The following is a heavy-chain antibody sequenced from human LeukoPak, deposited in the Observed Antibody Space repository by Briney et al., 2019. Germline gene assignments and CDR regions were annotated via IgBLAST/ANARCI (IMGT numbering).Heavy chain of an antibody. D-gene: IGHD3-10*01. J-gene: IGHJ4*02. V-gene: IGHV1-18*01. CDR1: GGTFSSYA. CDR2: ISAYNGNT. Sequence: GASVKVSCKASGGTFSSYAISWVRQAPGQGLEWMGWISAYNGNTNYAQKLQGRVTMTTDTSTSTAYMELRSLRSDDTAVYYCAADYYGSGSYYNPGLRGWGQGTLVTVSS. CDR3: AADYYGSGSYYNPGLRG.